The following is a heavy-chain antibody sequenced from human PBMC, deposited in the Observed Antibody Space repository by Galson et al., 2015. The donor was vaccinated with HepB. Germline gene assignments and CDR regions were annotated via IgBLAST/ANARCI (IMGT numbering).Heavy chain of an antibody. Sequence: LRLSCAASGFTFSSYAMHWVRQAPGKGLEWVAIISYDGSNKYYADSVKGRFTISRDNSKNTLYLQMNSLRAEDTAVYYCARDGITARFDYWGQGTLVTVSS. CDR3: ARDGITARFDY. CDR1: GFTFSSYA. CDR2: ISYDGSNK. D-gene: IGHD2-21*02. J-gene: IGHJ4*02. V-gene: IGHV3-30-3*01.